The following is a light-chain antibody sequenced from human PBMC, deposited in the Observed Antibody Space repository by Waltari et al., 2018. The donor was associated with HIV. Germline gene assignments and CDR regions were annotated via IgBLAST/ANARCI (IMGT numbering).Light chain of an antibody. Sequence: QSALTQPASMSGSPGQSITISCTGSSIDIGFYDFVSWYKHLPNTAPQLMICWVGTRPPGISSRFSASKSGDVASLTISGLQAEDEADYYCSSHTLTRTLVFGGGTRLTVL. CDR3: SSHTLTRTLV. J-gene: IGLJ3*02. CDR1: SIDIGFYDF. V-gene: IGLV2-14*01. CDR2: WVG.